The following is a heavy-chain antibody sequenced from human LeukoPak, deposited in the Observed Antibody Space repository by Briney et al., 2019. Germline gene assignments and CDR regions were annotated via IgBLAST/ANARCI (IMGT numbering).Heavy chain of an antibody. D-gene: IGHD3-22*01. CDR1: GGFIRSSNW. J-gene: IGHJ2*01. Sequence: SETLSLTCAVSGGFIRSSNWCSWVREPPGKGLEWTGEIYHSGSTNYNPSLKSRVTISEDKSKNQFSLKLTSVTAADTAVYYCARQDYYDSGAWYFDLWGRGTLVTVSS. CDR3: ARQDYYDSGAWYFDL. V-gene: IGHV4-4*02. CDR2: IYHSGST.